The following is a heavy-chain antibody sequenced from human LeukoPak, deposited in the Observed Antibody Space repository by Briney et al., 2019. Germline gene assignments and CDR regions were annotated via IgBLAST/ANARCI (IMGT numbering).Heavy chain of an antibody. J-gene: IGHJ5*02. Sequence: ASVKVSCKASGYTFTSYDINWVRQATGQGLEWMGWMNPNSGNTGYAQKFQGRVTMTRNTYISTAYMELSSLRSEDTAVYYCARGDYDFWSGYRFDPWGQGTLVTVSS. D-gene: IGHD3-3*01. CDR2: MNPNSGNT. CDR3: ARGDYDFWSGYRFDP. CDR1: GYTFTSYD. V-gene: IGHV1-8*01.